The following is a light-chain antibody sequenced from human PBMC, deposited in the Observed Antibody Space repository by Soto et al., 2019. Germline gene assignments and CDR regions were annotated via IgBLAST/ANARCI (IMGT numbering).Light chain of an antibody. Sequence: DIQMTQSPSSLSASVGDRVTITCRASQSISNSLNWYQQKPGKAPDLLIYTTSSLQSEVPSSCSGSGSGTDFTLTISSLQPEDFATYYCQQSYSTPPTFGGGTNVEIK. CDR3: QQSYSTPPT. CDR1: QSISNS. J-gene: IGKJ4*01. CDR2: TTS. V-gene: IGKV1-39*01.